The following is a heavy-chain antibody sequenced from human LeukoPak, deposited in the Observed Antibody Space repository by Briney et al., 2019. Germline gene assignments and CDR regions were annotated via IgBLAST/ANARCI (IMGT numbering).Heavy chain of an antibody. Sequence: SETLSLTCAVYGGSFSGYYWSWIRQPPGKGLEWIGEINHSGSTNYNPSLKSRVTISVDTSKNQFSLKLTSVTAADTAVYYCARAPPKYYYGSGSYYNACYFDYWGQGTLVTVSS. CDR2: INHSGST. J-gene: IGHJ4*02. CDR3: ARAPPKYYYGSGSYYNACYFDY. CDR1: GGSFSGYY. V-gene: IGHV4-34*01. D-gene: IGHD3-10*01.